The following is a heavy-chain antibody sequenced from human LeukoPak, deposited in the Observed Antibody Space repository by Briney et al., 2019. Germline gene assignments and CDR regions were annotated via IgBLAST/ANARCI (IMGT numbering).Heavy chain of an antibody. D-gene: IGHD1-26*01. CDR1: GFTFSSYW. J-gene: IGHJ4*02. CDR3: ARVRSGSDNDY. CDR2: IKQDGSEK. V-gene: IGHV3-7*01. Sequence: GGSLRLSCAASGFTFSSYWMSWVRHAPGKGLEWVANIKQDGSEKYYVDSVKGRFTISRDNAKNSLYLQMNSLRAEDTAVYYCARVRSGSDNDYWGQGTLVTVSS.